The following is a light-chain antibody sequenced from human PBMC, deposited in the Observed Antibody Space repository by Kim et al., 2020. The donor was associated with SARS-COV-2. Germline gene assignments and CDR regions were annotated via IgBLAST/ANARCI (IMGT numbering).Light chain of an antibody. V-gene: IGLV1-44*01. J-gene: IGLJ3*02. CDR3: ATWDDTLEGPV. Sequence: QSVLTQPPSASGTPGQRVTISCSGSRSNIGSNTVNWYQHVPGTAPKLLIFNKSRRPSGVRDRFSGSKSDTSASLVISGLQSEDEADYYCATWDDTLEGPVFGGGTQLTVL. CDR1: RSNIGSNT. CDR2: NKS.